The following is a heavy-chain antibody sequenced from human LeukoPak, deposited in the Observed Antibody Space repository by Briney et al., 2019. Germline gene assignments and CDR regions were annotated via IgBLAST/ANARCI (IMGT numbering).Heavy chain of an antibody. Sequence: KPSQTLSLTCTVSGVSISSGGYYWSWIRQHPGKGLEWIGYIYYSGSTYYNPSLKSRVTISVDTSKNQFSLKLSSVTAADTAVYYCARSYDSSGYYSGWGQGTLVTVSS. CDR3: ARSYDSSGYYSG. J-gene: IGHJ4*02. V-gene: IGHV4-31*03. CDR2: IYYSGST. CDR1: GVSISSGGYY. D-gene: IGHD3-22*01.